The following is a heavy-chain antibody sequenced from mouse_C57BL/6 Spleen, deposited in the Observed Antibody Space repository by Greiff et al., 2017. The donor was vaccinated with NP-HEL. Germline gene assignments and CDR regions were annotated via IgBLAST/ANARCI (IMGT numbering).Heavy chain of an antibody. CDR3: ARSGDYCDY. Sequence: VQLQQSGPELVKPGASVKISCKASGYAFSSSWMNWVKQRPGKGLEWIGRIYPGDGDTNYNGKFKGKATLTADKSSSTAYMQLSSLTSEDSAVYFCARSGDYCDYWGQGTTLTVSS. D-gene: IGHD4-1*01. CDR2: IYPGDGDT. CDR1: GYAFSSSW. J-gene: IGHJ2*01. V-gene: IGHV1-82*01.